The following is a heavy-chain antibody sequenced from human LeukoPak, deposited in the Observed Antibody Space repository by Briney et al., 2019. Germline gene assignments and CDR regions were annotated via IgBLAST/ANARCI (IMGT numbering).Heavy chain of an antibody. CDR3: ASLPVAAFSGAAY. D-gene: IGHD2-15*01. CDR2: INHSGST. J-gene: IGHJ4*02. Sequence: SETLSLTCAVSGGSFSGYYWNWIRQSPGKGLEWIGEINHSGSTNYNPSLKSRVTISVDTSKNQFSLKLSSVTAADTAVYYCASLPVAAFSGAAYWGQGTLVTVSS. CDR1: GGSFSGYY. V-gene: IGHV4-34*01.